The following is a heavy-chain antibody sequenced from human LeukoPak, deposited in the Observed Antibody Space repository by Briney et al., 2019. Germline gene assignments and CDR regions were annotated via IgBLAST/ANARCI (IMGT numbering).Heavy chain of an antibody. CDR1: GYSISSGYY. J-gene: IGHJ4*02. CDR2: IYHSGST. V-gene: IGHV4-38-2*02. Sequence: PSETLSLTCTVSGYSISSGYYWGWIRPPPGKGLEWIGSIYHSGSTYCNPSLKSRVTISVDTSKNQFSLKLSSVTAADTAVYYCARLGYGDSTRVGYYWGQGTLVTVSS. CDR3: ARLGYGDSTRVGYY. D-gene: IGHD4-17*01.